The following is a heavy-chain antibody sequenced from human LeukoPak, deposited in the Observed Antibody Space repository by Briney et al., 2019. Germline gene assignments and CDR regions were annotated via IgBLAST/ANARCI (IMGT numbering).Heavy chain of an antibody. CDR3: ARSRGYSGYDSVDY. D-gene: IGHD5-12*01. Sequence: GGSLRLSCAASGFTFSGYAMHWVRQAPGKGLEWVAVISYDGSNKYYADSVKGRFTISRDNSKNTLYLQMNSLRAEDTAVYYCARSRGYSGYDSVDYWGQGTLVTVSS. CDR1: GFTFSGYA. V-gene: IGHV3-30*04. J-gene: IGHJ4*02. CDR2: ISYDGSNK.